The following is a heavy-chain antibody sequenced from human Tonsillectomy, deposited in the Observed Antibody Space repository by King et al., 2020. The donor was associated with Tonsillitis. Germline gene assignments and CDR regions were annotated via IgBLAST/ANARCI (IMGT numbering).Heavy chain of an antibody. D-gene: IGHD2-21*02. CDR2: INSDGSST. J-gene: IGHJ4*02. V-gene: IGHV3-74*01. CDR3: ARVAYCGGDCYGGAFDY. Sequence: VQLVESGGGLVQPGGSLRLSCAASGFTFSSYWMHWVRQAPGKGLVWVSRINSDGSSTSYADSVKGRFTISSDNAKKTLYLQMNSLRAEDTAVYYCARVAYCGGDCYGGAFDYWGQGTLVTVSS. CDR1: GFTFSSYW.